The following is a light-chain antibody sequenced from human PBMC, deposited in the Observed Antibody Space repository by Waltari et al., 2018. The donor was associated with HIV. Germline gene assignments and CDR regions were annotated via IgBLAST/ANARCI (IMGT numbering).Light chain of an antibody. Sequence: QSALTQPRSVSGSPGQSVPISCPGTSRDVGGYDYVPWYQQHPGQAPKLVIYDVDKRPSGVPDRFSGSKSGNTASLTISGLQAEDEVDYYCCSYAGSYTYVFGTGTKVTVL. CDR1: SRDVGGYDY. V-gene: IGLV2-11*01. CDR2: DVD. CDR3: CSYAGSYTYV. J-gene: IGLJ1*01.